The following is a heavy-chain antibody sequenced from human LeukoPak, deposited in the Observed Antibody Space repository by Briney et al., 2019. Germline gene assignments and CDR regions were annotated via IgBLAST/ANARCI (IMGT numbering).Heavy chain of an antibody. CDR3: AKSYDILTGYSNWFDP. CDR2: ISYDGSNK. V-gene: IGHV3-30*18. Sequence: GGSLRLSCAASGFTFSSYGMRWVRQAPGKGLEWVAVISYDGSNKYYADSVKGRFTISRDNSKNTLYLQMNSLRAEDTAVYYCAKSYDILTGYSNWFDPWGQGTLATVSS. CDR1: GFTFSSYG. D-gene: IGHD3-9*01. J-gene: IGHJ5*02.